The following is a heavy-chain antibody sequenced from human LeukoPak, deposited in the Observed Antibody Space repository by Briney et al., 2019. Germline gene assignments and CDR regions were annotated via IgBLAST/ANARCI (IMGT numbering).Heavy chain of an antibody. D-gene: IGHD5-12*01. V-gene: IGHV3-30*02. Sequence: GGSLRLSCTTSGFSFSFYGIHWVRQAPGKGLAWVAFIRYDSRIIHYADSVKGRFTISRDNSKNTVFLQMNSLKIEDTAVYYCAKNDYGSDSDFYYMDFWGKGTKVTVSS. J-gene: IGHJ6*03. CDR2: IRYDSRII. CDR3: AKNDYGSDSDFYYMDF. CDR1: GFSFSFYG.